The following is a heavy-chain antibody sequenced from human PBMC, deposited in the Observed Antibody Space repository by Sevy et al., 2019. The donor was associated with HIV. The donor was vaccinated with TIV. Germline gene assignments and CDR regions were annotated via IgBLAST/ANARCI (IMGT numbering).Heavy chain of an antibody. CDR3: ARGWGNLAAAGTRPRLVYYDY. CDR1: GYTFTGYY. V-gene: IGHV1-2*02. D-gene: IGHD6-25*01. Sequence: ASVKVSCKASGYTFTGYYMHWVRQAPGQGLEWMGWINPNSGGTNYAQKFQGRVTMTRDTSISTAYMELSRLRSDDTAVYYCARGWGNLAAAGTRPRLVYYDYWGQGTLVTVSS. J-gene: IGHJ4*02. CDR2: INPNSGGT.